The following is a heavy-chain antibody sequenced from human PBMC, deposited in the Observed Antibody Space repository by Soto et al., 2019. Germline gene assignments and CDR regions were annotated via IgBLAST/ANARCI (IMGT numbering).Heavy chain of an antibody. J-gene: IGHJ4*02. CDR1: GGSISRGGYY. Sequence: PSETLSLTCTVSGGSISRGGYYWSWIRQNPGKGLGWIGYIYYSGSTYYNPSLKSRVTISVDTSKNQFSLKLSSVTAADTAVYYCARLPFWGYYDSSGYYDTFDSWGQGTLVTVSS. D-gene: IGHD3-22*01. CDR2: IYYSGST. CDR3: ARLPFWGYYDSSGYYDTFDS. V-gene: IGHV4-31*03.